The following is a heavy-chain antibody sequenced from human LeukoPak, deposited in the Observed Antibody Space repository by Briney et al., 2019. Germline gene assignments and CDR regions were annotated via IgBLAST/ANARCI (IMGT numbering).Heavy chain of an antibody. CDR1: GGSFSGYY. CDR2: INHSGST. J-gene: IGHJ6*02. Sequence: SETLSLTCAVYGGSFSGYYWSWIRQPPGKGLEWIGEINHSGSTNYNPSLKSRVTISVDTSKNQFSLKLSSVTAADTAVYYCARFLSRYYYHGMDVWGQGTTVTVSS. V-gene: IGHV4-34*01. CDR3: ARFLSRYYYHGMDV.